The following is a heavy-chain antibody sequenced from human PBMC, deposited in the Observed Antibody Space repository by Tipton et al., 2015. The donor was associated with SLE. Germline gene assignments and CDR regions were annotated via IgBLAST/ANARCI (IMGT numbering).Heavy chain of an antibody. Sequence: TLSLTCTVSGGSISSGGYYWSWIRQPAGKGLEWIGRAYTDGKTNYNPSLKSRVPISVDTSKNHFSLKLSSVTAADTAVYYCARASPGVWCFDLWGRGSLVTVSS. D-gene: IGHD2-8*01. CDR1: GGSISSGGYY. CDR2: AYTDGKT. J-gene: IGHJ2*01. V-gene: IGHV4-61*02. CDR3: ARASPGVWCFDL.